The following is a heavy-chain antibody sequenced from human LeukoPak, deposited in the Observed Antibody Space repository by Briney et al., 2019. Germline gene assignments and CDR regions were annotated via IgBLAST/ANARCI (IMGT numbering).Heavy chain of an antibody. Sequence: GGSLRLSCTASGFTSSSYTMTWVRQAPGKGLKWVSTITTGDGNTYYADSVKGWFTVSRDDSKNTLYLQMNSLRAEDTAVYYCAKDGGLWVSAHWGDSWGRGTLVTVSS. V-gene: IGHV3-23*01. CDR2: ITTGDGNT. CDR3: AKDGGLWVSAHWGDS. CDR1: GFTSSSYT. D-gene: IGHD7-27*01. J-gene: IGHJ4*02.